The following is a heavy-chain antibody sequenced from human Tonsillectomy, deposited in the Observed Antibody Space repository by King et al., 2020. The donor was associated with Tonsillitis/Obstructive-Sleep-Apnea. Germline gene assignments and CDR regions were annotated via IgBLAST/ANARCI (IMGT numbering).Heavy chain of an antibody. CDR3: ARGKLELLMGLDV. Sequence: VQLVESGGGLVQPGGSLRLSCAASGFTFSDHYMDWVRQAPGKGLEWVGHTRNKANSYITEYAASVKGRFSISRDDSKNSLYLHMNSLKTEATAVYYCARGKLELLMGLDVWGQGTTVTVPS. D-gene: IGHD1-7*01. J-gene: IGHJ6*02. CDR1: GFTFSDHY. CDR2: TRNKANSYIT. V-gene: IGHV3-72*01.